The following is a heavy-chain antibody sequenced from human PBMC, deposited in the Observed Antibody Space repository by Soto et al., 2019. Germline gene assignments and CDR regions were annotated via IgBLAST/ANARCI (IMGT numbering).Heavy chain of an antibody. CDR2: IPVAGGGI. J-gene: IGHJ4*02. D-gene: IGHD1-26*01. CDR3: GNWPTSPKMGVTSH. Sequence: EVQLLESGGGLAQPGGSLRLSCAASGFAFSSSAMAWIRQTPGKGLQWVSAIPVAGGGIYYADSVKGRFTISRDNSEKTLYLQMTSLSAEDTAQYFLGNWPTSPKMGVTSHWGQGTLVTVSS. V-gene: IGHV3-23*01. CDR1: GFAFSSSA.